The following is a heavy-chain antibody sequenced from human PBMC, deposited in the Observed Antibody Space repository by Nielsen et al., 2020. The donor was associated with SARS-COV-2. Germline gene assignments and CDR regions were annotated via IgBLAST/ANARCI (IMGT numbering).Heavy chain of an antibody. D-gene: IGHD3-10*01. J-gene: IGHJ6*02. CDR3: ARDASGMLYGMDV. CDR1: GGSISSGGYY. Sequence: SETLSLTCTVSGGSISSGGYYWSWIRKHPGKGLEWIGDIYYSGSTYYNPSLKSRVTISVDTSKNQFSLKLSSVSAAHTAVYYCARDASGMLYGMDVWGPGTTVTVSS. CDR2: IYYSGST. V-gene: IGHV4-31*03.